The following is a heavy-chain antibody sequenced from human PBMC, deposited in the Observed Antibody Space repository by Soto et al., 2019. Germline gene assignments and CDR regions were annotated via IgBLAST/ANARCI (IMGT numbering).Heavy chain of an antibody. D-gene: IGHD2-15*01. Sequence: QITLKESGPTLVKPTQTLTLTCTFSGFSLNTNGVGVGWIRQPPGKALEWLAVIYWDNDKRYSPSLKNRLTITKDTSKNQVVLTMTNMDPVDTDTYYCAHRNIKLWGSSWGYWGQGTLITVSS. CDR1: GFSLNTNGVG. J-gene: IGHJ4*02. V-gene: IGHV2-5*02. CDR2: IYWDNDK. CDR3: AHRNIKLWGSSWGY.